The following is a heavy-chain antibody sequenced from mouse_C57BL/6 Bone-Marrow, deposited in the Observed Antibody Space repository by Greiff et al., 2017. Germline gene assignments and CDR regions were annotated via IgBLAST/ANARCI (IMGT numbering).Heavy chain of an antibody. CDR3: ALWLRLYYFDY. V-gene: IGHV1-19*01. J-gene: IGHJ2*01. Sequence: VQLKESGPVLVKPGASVKMSCKASGYTFTDYYMNWVKQSHGKSLEWIGVINPYNGGTSYNQKFKGKATLTVDKSSSTAYMELNSLTSEYSAVYYCALWLRLYYFDYWGQGTTLTVSS. CDR1: GYTFTDYY. D-gene: IGHD2-2*01. CDR2: INPYNGGT.